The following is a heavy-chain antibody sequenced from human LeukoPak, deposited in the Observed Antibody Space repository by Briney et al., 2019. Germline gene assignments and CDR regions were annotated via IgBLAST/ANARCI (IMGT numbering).Heavy chain of an antibody. CDR3: ARRGYCSSTSCYIDY. V-gene: IGHV5-51*01. J-gene: IGHJ4*02. CDR1: GYSFTSYW. D-gene: IGHD2-2*01. CDR2: IYPGDSDT. Sequence: GESLKISCKGSGYSFTSYWIGWVRQMPGKGPEWRGIIYPGDSDTRYRPSFQGQVTISADKSISTAYLQWSSLKASDTAMYYCARRGYCSSTSCYIDYWGQGTLVTVSS.